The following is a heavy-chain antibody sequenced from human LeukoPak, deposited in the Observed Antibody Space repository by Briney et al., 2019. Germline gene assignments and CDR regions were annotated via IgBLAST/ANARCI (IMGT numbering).Heavy chain of an antibody. Sequence: GGSLRLSCAASGFTFSSYAMSWVRQAPGKGLEWVSAISGSGGSTYYADSVKGRFTISRDNSKHTLYLQMNSLRAEDTAVYYCAKDRTSSSWYGLLDYWGQGTLVTVSS. CDR1: GFTFSSYA. CDR2: ISGSGGST. J-gene: IGHJ4*02. V-gene: IGHV3-23*01. D-gene: IGHD6-13*01. CDR3: AKDRTSSSWYGLLDY.